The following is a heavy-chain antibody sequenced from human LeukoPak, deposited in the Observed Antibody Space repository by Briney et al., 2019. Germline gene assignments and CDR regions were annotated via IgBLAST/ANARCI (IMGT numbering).Heavy chain of an antibody. CDR2: ISGSGGST. D-gene: IGHD6-13*01. Sequence: GGSLRLSCAASGFTFSSYGMSWVRKAPGKGLEWVSAISGSGGSTYYADSVKGRFTISRDNSKNTLYLQMNSLRAEDTAVYYCAKSFGPVIAAAGTGADWGQGTLVTVSS. V-gene: IGHV3-23*01. CDR1: GFTFSSYG. CDR3: AKSFGPVIAAAGTGAD. J-gene: IGHJ4*02.